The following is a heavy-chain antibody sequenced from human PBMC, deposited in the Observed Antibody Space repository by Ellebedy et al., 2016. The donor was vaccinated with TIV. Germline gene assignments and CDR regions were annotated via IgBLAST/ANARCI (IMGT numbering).Heavy chain of an antibody. CDR1: GGTFSSYA. CDR2: IIPIFGTA. J-gene: IGHJ5*02. CDR3: ARRLGYCSSTSCYVAYIEGGWFDP. V-gene: IGHV1-69*13. D-gene: IGHD2-2*01. Sequence: AASVKVSCKASGGTFSSYAISWVRQAPGQGLEWMGGIIPIFGTANYAQKFQGRVTITADESTSTAYMELSSLRSEDTAVYYCARRLGYCSSTSCYVAYIEGGWFDPWGQGTLVTVSS.